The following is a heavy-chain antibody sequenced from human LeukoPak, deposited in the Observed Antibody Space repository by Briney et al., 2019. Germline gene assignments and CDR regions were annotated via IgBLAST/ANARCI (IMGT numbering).Heavy chain of an antibody. V-gene: IGHV3-74*01. CDR2: INPDGRSA. J-gene: IGHJ4*02. CDR1: GFTFSNYW. CDR3: AKDVHYGSVDY. D-gene: IGHD3-10*01. Sequence: GGSLRLSCAASGFTFSNYWMHWVRQTPGKRLGWVSFINPDGRSANYADSVKGRFTMSRDNAKNTLYLQMNSLRAEDTAVDYCAKDVHYGSVDYWGQGTLVTVSS.